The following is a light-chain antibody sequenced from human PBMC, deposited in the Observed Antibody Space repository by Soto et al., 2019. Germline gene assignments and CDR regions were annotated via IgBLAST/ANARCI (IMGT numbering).Light chain of an antibody. CDR3: QQYYSTPRT. V-gene: IGKV4-1*01. CDR2: WAS. Sequence: IVMTQSPDSLAVSLGERATINCKSSQSVLYSSDNKNYLAWYQQKPGQPPKLLIYWASTRESGVPDRFSGSRSGTDFTLTISSLQAGDVAVYYCQQYYSTPRTFGQGTRLEIK. J-gene: IGKJ5*01. CDR1: QSVLYSSDNKNY.